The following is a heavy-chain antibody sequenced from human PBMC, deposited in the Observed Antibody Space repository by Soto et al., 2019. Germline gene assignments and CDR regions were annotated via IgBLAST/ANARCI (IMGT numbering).Heavy chain of an antibody. D-gene: IGHD6-13*01. J-gene: IGHJ4*02. CDR2: INSDGSST. Sequence: GGSLRLSCAASGFTFSSYWMHWVRQAPGKGLVRVSRINSDGSSTSYADSVKGRFTISRDNAKNTLYLQMNSLRAEDTAVYYCARDLGDSSTWYLGYWGQGTLVTVSS. V-gene: IGHV3-74*01. CDR1: GFTFSSYW. CDR3: ARDLGDSSTWYLGY.